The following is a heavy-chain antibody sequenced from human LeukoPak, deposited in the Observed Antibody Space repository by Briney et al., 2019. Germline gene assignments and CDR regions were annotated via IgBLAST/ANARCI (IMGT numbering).Heavy chain of an antibody. V-gene: IGHV4-59*01. CDR3: AREIGSSSWYARGWFDP. CDR1: GGSISSYY. D-gene: IGHD6-13*01. Sequence: PSETLSLTCTVTGGSISSYYWSWTRQPPGKGLEWIGYIYYSGSTNYNPSLKSRVTISVDTSKNQFSLKLSSVTAADTAVYYCAREIGSSSWYARGWFDPWGQGTLVTVSS. J-gene: IGHJ5*02. CDR2: IYYSGST.